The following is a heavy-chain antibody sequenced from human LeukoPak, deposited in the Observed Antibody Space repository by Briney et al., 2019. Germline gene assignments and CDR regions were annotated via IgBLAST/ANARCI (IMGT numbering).Heavy chain of an antibody. D-gene: IGHD2-2*01. CDR3: AKAPIHEVVVVPAAEKGDY. CDR2: ISGSGGST. CDR1: GFTFSSYA. V-gene: IGHV3-23*01. Sequence: PGGSLRLSCAASGFTFSSYAMSWVRQAPGKGLEWVSAISGSGGSTYYADSVKGRFTISRDNSKNTLYLQMNSLRAEDTAVYYCAKAPIHEVVVVPAAEKGDYWGQGTLVTVSS. J-gene: IGHJ4*02.